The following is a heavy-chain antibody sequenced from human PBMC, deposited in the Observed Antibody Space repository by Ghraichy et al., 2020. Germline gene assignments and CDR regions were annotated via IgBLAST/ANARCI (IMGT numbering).Heavy chain of an antibody. CDR1: GGSISSSSYY. CDR3: ARLGGAYSGSYTYAYYFDY. CDR2: IYYSGST. D-gene: IGHD1-26*01. V-gene: IGHV4-39*01. Sequence: SQTLSLTCTVSGGSISSSSYYWGWIRQPPGKGLEWIGSIYYSGSTYYNPSLKSRVTISVDTSKNQFSLKLSSVTAADTAVYYCARLGGAYSGSYTYAYYFDYWGQGTLVTVSS. J-gene: IGHJ4*02.